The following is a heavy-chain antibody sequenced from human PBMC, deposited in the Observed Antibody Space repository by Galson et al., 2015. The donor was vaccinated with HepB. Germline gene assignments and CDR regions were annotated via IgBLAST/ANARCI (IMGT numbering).Heavy chain of an antibody. CDR2: ISYDGSNK. CDR1: GFTFSSYA. D-gene: IGHD3-3*01. V-gene: IGHV3-30*04. CDR3: ATSEGGGFLEWLRLNYYYGMDV. J-gene: IGHJ6*02. Sequence: SLRLSCAASGFTFSSYAMHWVRQAPGKGLEWVAVISYDGSNKYYADSVKGRFTISRDNSKNTLYLQMNSLRAEDTAVCYCATSEGGGFLEWLRLNYYYGMDVWGQGTTVTVSS.